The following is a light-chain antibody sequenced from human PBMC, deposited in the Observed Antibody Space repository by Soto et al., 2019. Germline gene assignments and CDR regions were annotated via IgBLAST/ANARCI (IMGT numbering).Light chain of an antibody. Sequence: DIHMTQSPSSLSASVGDRVTITCRASQAMSNYLAWYQQKPGKVPKLLIYAASSLQSGVPSRFNGSGSGTHFTLPSGSLQPEDVETYYCQKYNGPLWAFGQGTKVEIK. CDR2: AAS. J-gene: IGKJ1*01. CDR3: QKYNGPLWA. V-gene: IGKV1-27*01. CDR1: QAMSNY.